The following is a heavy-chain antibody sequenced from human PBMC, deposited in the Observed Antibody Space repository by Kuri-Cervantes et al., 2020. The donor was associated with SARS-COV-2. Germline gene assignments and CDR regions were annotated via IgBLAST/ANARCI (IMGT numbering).Heavy chain of an antibody. Sequence: GGSLRLSCTASGFTFGDYAMSWVRRAPGKGLEWVGFIRSKAYGGTTEYAASVKGRFTISRDDSKSIAYLQMNSLKTEDTAVYYCTRHDFWSAYYFDYWGQGTLVTVSS. D-gene: IGHD3-3*01. V-gene: IGHV3-49*04. CDR2: IRSKAYGGTT. J-gene: IGHJ4*02. CDR3: TRHDFWSAYYFDY. CDR1: GFTFGDYA.